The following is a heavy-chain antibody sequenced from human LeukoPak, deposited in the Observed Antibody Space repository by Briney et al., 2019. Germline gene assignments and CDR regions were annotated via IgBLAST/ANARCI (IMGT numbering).Heavy chain of an antibody. CDR2: INPNSGGT. CDR1: GYTFTGYY. D-gene: IGHD3-22*01. V-gene: IGHV1-2*02. J-gene: IGHJ4*02. Sequence: ASVKVSCKASGYTFTGYYMHWVRQAPGQGLEWMGWINPNSGGTNYVQKFQGRVTMTRDTSISTAYMELSRLRSDDTAVYYCAREQYYYDSSGWIDYWGQGTLVTVSS. CDR3: AREQYYYDSSGWIDY.